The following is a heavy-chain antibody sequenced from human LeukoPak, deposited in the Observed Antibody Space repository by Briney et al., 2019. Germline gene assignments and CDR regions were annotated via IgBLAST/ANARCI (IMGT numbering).Heavy chain of an antibody. J-gene: IGHJ6*03. CDR2: MYYRGST. Sequence: SETLSLTCTVSGGSISSSSHYWGWIRQPPGKGLEWIGSMYYRGSTYHNPSLKSRVTISVDTSKNQFSLKLSSVTAADTAVYYCATVPSSSDYYYYYYMDVWGKGTTVTVSS. CDR3: ATVPSSSDYYYYYYMDV. CDR1: GGSISSSSHY. V-gene: IGHV4-39*07. D-gene: IGHD6-6*01.